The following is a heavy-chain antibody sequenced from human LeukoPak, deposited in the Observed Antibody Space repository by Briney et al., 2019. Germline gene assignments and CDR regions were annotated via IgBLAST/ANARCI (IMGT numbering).Heavy chain of an antibody. CDR1: GFTFSSYS. J-gene: IGHJ4*02. V-gene: IGHV3-21*01. CDR2: ISSSSSYI. Sequence: GGSLRLSCAASGFTFSSYSMNWVRQAPGKGLEWVSSISSSSSYIYYADSVKGRFTISRDNAKSSLYLQMNSLRAEDTAVYYCARVTVGVGLWPRCDYWGQGTLVTVSS. D-gene: IGHD1-26*01. CDR3: ARVTVGVGLWPRCDY.